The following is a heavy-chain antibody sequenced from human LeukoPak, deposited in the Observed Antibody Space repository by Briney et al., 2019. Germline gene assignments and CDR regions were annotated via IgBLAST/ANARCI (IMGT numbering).Heavy chain of an antibody. Sequence: GGSLRLSCAASGFTFSSYEMNWVRQAPGKGLEWVSYISSSGSTIYYADSVKGRFTISRDNAKNSLYLQMNSLRAEDTAVYYCARVTGRITMIVVLRHHAFDIWGQGTMVTVSS. CDR1: GFTFSSYE. V-gene: IGHV3-48*03. CDR2: ISSSGSTI. D-gene: IGHD3-22*01. J-gene: IGHJ3*02. CDR3: ARVTGRITMIVVLRHHAFDI.